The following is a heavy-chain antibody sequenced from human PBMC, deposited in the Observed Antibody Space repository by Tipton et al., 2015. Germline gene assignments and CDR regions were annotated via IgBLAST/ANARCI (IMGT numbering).Heavy chain of an antibody. J-gene: IGHJ4*02. CDR2: LYFSGST. D-gene: IGHD6-6*01. Sequence: TLSLTCTVSGGSISSSSYYWAWIRQPPGKGLEWIGSLYFSGSTYYNPSLKSRVAISADTSKNQFSLRLSSVTAADTAVYYCARHRPYSSSGADYFDYWGQGTLVTVSS. V-gene: IGHV4-39*01. CDR1: GGSISSSSYY. CDR3: ARHRPYSSSGADYFDY.